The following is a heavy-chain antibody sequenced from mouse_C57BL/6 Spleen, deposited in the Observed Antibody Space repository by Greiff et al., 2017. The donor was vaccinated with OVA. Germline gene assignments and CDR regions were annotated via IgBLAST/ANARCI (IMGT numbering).Heavy chain of an antibody. CDR2: IYPGNSDT. D-gene: IGHD2-4*01. Sequence: EVKLQESGTVLARPGASVKMSCKTSGYTFTSYWMHWVKQRPGQGLEWIGAIYPGNSDTSYNQKFKGKAKLTAVTSASTAYMELSSLTNEDSAVYYCTRRGDYDYAFGAMDYWGQGTSVTVSS. CDR3: TRRGDYDYAFGAMDY. CDR1: GYTFTSYW. J-gene: IGHJ4*01. V-gene: IGHV1-5*01.